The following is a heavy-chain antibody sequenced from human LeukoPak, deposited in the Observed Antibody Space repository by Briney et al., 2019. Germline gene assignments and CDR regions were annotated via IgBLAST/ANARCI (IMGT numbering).Heavy chain of an antibody. V-gene: IGHV3-23*01. CDR2: ISGSGGST. Sequence: QPGGSLRLSCAASGFTFSSYAMSWVRQAPGKGLEWVSAISGSGGSTYYADSVKGRFTISRGNSKNTLYLQMNSLRAEDTAVYYCARDPATVTGTTEGPDYWGQGTLVTVSS. D-gene: IGHD1-20*01. J-gene: IGHJ4*02. CDR1: GFTFSSYA. CDR3: ARDPATVTGTTEGPDY.